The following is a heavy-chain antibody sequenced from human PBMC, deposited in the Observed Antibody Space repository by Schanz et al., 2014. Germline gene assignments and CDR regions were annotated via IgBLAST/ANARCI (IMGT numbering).Heavy chain of an antibody. Sequence: EVQLLESGGGLVQPGGSLRLSCAASGFTFSTYAMSWVRQAPGKGLEWVSAISGSGGSTYYADSVKGRFTIARDNSENTLYLQMNSLRAEDTAVYYCAKGMGYCSGGTCYDYDYYGLDVWGQGTTVTVSS. CDR2: ISGSGGST. J-gene: IGHJ6*02. D-gene: IGHD2-15*01. V-gene: IGHV3-23*01. CDR3: AKGMGYCSGGTCYDYDYYGLDV. CDR1: GFTFSTYA.